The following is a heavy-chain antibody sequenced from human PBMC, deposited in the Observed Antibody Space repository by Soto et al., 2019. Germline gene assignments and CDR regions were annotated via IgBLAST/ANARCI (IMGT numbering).Heavy chain of an antibody. CDR1: GFAFSNAW. D-gene: IGHD3-9*01. CDR2: IKQDGSEK. Sequence: GGSLRLSCAASGFAFSNAWINWVRQAPGKGLEWVANIKQDGSEKYYVDSVKGRFTISRDNAKNSLYLQMNSLRAEDTAVYYCARGFDVLRYFDWLLSVWYFAYWGQGTLVTVSS. J-gene: IGHJ4*02. V-gene: IGHV3-7*01. CDR3: ARGFDVLRYFDWLLSVWYFAY.